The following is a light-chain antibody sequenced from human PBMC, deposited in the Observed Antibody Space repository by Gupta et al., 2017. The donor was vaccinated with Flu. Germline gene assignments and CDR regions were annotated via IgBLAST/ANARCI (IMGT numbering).Light chain of an antibody. CDR3: PVWDTSSDHVV. CDR2: DDS. CDR1: NIGRKS. V-gene: IGLV3-21*02. J-gene: IGLJ2*01. Sequence: SYVLTQPPSVSVAPGQTARITCGGNNIGRKSVHWYQQKPGQAPVLVVHDDSDRPSGIPERFAGSNSGNTATLTISRVEAGDEADYYCPVWDTSSDHVVFGGGTKLTVL.